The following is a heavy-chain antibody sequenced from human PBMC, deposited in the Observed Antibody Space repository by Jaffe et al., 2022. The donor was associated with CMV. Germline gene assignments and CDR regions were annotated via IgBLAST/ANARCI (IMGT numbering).Heavy chain of an antibody. J-gene: IGHJ5*02. V-gene: IGHV3-23*04. CDR1: GFTFSSYA. D-gene: IGHD6-13*01. Sequence: EVQLVESGGGLVQPGGSLRLSCAASGFTFSSYAMSWVRQAPGKGLEWVSAISGSGGSTYYADSVKGRFTISRDNSKNTLYLQMNSLRAEDTAVYYCAKDRLAAAGKSSWFDPWGQGTLVTVSS. CDR3: AKDRLAAAGKSSWFDP. CDR2: ISGSGGST.